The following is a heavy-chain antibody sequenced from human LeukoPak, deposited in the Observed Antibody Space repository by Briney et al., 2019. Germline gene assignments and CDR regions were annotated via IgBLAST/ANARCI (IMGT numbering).Heavy chain of an antibody. J-gene: IGHJ4*02. V-gene: IGHV3-48*04. CDR2: IRSSGNAI. D-gene: IGHD1-26*01. CDR1: GFTFSNYS. CDR3: ARMSGSSGRGY. Sequence: AGGSLRLSCAASGFTFSNYSMNWVRQAPGKGLEWVSYIRSSGNAIYYADSVKGRFTISRDNAKNSLYLQMSSLRVEDTAIYYCARMSGSSGRGYWGQGTLVTVSS.